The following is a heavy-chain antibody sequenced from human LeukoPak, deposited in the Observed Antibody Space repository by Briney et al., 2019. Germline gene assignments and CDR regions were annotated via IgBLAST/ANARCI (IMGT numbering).Heavy chain of an antibody. J-gene: IGHJ5*02. CDR3: ARQVSSRHNWFDP. CDR1: GGSISSSSYY. D-gene: IGHD6-13*01. Sequence: SETLSLTCTVSGGSISSSSYYWGWIRQPPGKGLEWIGSTYYSGSTYYNPSLKSRVTISVDTSKNQFSLKLSSVTAADTAVYYCARQVSSRHNWFDPWGQGTLVTVSS. CDR2: TYYSGST. V-gene: IGHV4-39*01.